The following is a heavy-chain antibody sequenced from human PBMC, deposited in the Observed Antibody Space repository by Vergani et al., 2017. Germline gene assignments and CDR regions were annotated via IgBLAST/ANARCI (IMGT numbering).Heavy chain of an antibody. CDR3: APSVNGYKTLIIDY. CDR2: ISGSGGST. Sequence: EVQLVESGGGVVQPGRSLRLSCAASGFTFSSYAMSWVRQAPGKGLEWVSAISGSGGSTYYADSVKGRFTISRDNSKNTLYLQMNSLRAEDTAVYYCAPSVNGYKTLIIDYWGQGTLVTVSS. V-gene: IGHV3-23*04. CDR1: GFTFSSYA. D-gene: IGHD5-24*01. J-gene: IGHJ4*02.